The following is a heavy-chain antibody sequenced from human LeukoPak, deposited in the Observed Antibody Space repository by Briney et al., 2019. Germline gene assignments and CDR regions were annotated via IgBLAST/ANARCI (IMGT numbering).Heavy chain of an antibody. V-gene: IGHV4-39*01. CDR1: GGSISSSSYY. CDR2: IYYSGST. J-gene: IGHJ6*03. CDR3: ARTNYYYYYMDV. Sequence: SETLSLTCTVSGGSISSSSYYWGWIRQPPGKGLEWIGSIYYSGSTYYNPSLKSRVTISVDTSKNQFSLKLSSVTAADTAVYYCARTNYYYYYMDVWGKGTTVTISS.